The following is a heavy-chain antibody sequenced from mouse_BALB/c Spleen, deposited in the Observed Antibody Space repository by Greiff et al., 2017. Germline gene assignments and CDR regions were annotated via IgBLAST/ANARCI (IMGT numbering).Heavy chain of an antibody. CDR1: GFNIKDTY. D-gene: IGHD2-1*01. CDR3: ARDYGNPYAMDY. Sequence: DVKLQESGAELVKPGASVKLSCTASGFNIKDTYMHWVKQRPEQGLEWIGRIDPANGNTKYDPKFQGKATITADTSSNTAYLQLSSLTSEDTAVYYCARDYGNPYAMDYWGQGTSVTVSS. V-gene: IGHV14-3*02. J-gene: IGHJ4*01. CDR2: IDPANGNT.